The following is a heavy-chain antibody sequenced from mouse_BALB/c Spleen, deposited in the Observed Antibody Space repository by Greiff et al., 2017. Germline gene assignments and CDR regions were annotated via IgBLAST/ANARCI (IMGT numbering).Heavy chain of an antibody. CDR2: ISSGGST. CDR3: AREGLRRGFDY. Sequence: DVQLQESGGGLVKPGGSLKLSCAASGFTFSSSAMSWVRQTPEKRLEWVASISSGGSTYYPDSVKGRFTISRDNARNILYLQMSSLRSEDTAMYYCAREGLRRGFDYWGQGTPLTVSS. J-gene: IGHJ2*01. V-gene: IGHV5-6-5*01. D-gene: IGHD2-2*01. CDR1: GFTFSSSA.